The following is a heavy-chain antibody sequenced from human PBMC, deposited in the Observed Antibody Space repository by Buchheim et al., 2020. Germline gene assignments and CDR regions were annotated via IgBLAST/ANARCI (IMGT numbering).Heavy chain of an antibody. V-gene: IGHV3-23*01. CDR1: GFTFSSYA. D-gene: IGHD7-27*01. CDR2: ISGSGGST. CDR3: AKAHLGVHNYYYGMDV. Sequence: EVQLLESGGGLVQPGGSLRLSCAASGFTFSSYAMSWVRQAPGKGLEWVSAISGSGGSTYYADSVKGRFTISRDNSKTTLYLQMNRLRAEDTAVYYCAKAHLGVHNYYYGMDVWGQGTT. J-gene: IGHJ6*02.